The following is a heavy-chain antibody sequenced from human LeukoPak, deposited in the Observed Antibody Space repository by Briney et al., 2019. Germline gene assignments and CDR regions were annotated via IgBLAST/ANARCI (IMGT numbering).Heavy chain of an antibody. Sequence: SETLSLTCTVSGYSIRSGYYWGWIRQPPGKGLQWIGSIYHSGSTYYNPSLKSRVTISVDTSKNQFSLKLSSVTAADTAVYYCARVDYSSGYFADYWGQGTLVTVSS. D-gene: IGHD3-22*01. V-gene: IGHV4-38-2*02. CDR1: GYSIRSGYY. J-gene: IGHJ4*02. CDR3: ARVDYSSGYFADY. CDR2: IYHSGST.